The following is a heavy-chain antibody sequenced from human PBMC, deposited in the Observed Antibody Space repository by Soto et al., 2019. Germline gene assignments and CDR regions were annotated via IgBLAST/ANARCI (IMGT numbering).Heavy chain of an antibody. CDR1: GGSISSYY. D-gene: IGHD3-22*01. CDR3: AREVDYYDSSGYQDAFDI. V-gene: IGHV4-4*07. CDR2: IYTSGST. J-gene: IGHJ3*02. Sequence: SETLSLTCTVSGGSISSYYWSWIRQPAGKGLEWIGRIYTSGSTNYNPSLKSRVTMSVDPSKNQFSLKLSSVTAADTAVYYCAREVDYYDSSGYQDAFDIWGQGTMVTVSS.